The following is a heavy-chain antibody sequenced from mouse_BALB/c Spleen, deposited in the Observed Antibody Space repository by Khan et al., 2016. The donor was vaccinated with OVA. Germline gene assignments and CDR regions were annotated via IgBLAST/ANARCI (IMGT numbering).Heavy chain of an antibody. CDR2: IRSKSNNYAT. CDR1: GFTFNTYA. V-gene: IGHV10-1*02. Sequence: EVQLVESGGGLVQPKGSLKLSCAASGFTFNTYAMNWVRQAPGKGLEWVARIRSKSNNYATYYADSVKDRLTISRDDSQSMLYLQMNNLKTEDTAMYYCVRQIYYYAMDYWGQCTSVTVSS. J-gene: IGHJ4*01. D-gene: IGHD2-1*01. CDR3: VRQIYYYAMDY.